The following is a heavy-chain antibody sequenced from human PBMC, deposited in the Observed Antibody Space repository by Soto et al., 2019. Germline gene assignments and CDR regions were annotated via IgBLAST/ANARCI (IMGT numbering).Heavy chain of an antibody. V-gene: IGHV4-34*01. CDR3: ARDYIFYYYGMDV. J-gene: IGHJ6*02. Sequence: SETLSVTCAVYGGSFSGYYWSWIRQPPGKGLEWIGEINHSGSTNYNPSLKSRVTISVDTSKNQFSLKLSAVTAADTAVYYCARDYIFYYYGMDVWVQGTKVTVS. D-gene: IGHD4-4*01. CDR2: INHSGST. CDR1: GGSFSGYY.